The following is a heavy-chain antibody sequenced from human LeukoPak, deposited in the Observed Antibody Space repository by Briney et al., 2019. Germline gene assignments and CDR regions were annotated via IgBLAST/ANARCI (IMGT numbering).Heavy chain of an antibody. Sequence: PGGSLRLSCAASGFIFTNYAMTWVRQAPGQGLEWVSGITGSGGNTYYADSVKGRFTISRDNSKNTLYLQMDGLRVEDTVVYYCAKVDSRQSRSAFDIWGQGTLVTVSS. V-gene: IGHV3-23*01. J-gene: IGHJ3*02. CDR2: ITGSGGNT. CDR3: AKVDSRQSRSAFDI. CDR1: GFIFTNYA.